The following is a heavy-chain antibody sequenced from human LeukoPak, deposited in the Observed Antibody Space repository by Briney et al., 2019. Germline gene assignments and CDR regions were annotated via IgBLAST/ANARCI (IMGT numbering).Heavy chain of an antibody. V-gene: IGHV1-46*01. CDR1: GYPFTQNY. CDR2: IYPRDGST. Sequence: GASVKVSCKTSGYPFTQNYIQWLRQAPGQGLEWMGMIYPRDGSTSYAQRFQDRVTVTRDTSTSTVHMELSGLRSEDTAVYYCARDQEGFDYWGQGTQVTVSS. CDR3: ARDQEGFDY. J-gene: IGHJ4*02.